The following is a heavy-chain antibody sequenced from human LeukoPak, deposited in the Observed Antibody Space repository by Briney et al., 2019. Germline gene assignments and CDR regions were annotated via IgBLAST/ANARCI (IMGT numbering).Heavy chain of an antibody. CDR3: ATPGGLDSNYIFDY. V-gene: IGHV1-2*02. Sequence: APVKVSCKASGYTFTGYYMHWVRQAPGQGLEWMGWINPNSGGTNYAQKFQGRVTMTRDTSISTAYMELSRLRSDDTAVYYCATPGGLDSNYIFDYWGQGTLVTVSS. J-gene: IGHJ4*02. D-gene: IGHD4-11*01. CDR2: INPNSGGT. CDR1: GYTFTGYY.